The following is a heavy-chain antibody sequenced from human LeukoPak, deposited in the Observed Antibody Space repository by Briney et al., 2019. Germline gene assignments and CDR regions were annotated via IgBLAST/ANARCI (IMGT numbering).Heavy chain of an antibody. CDR1: GISISSSNSY. V-gene: IGHV4-39*01. Sequence: SETLSLTCTVSGISISSSNSYWGWIRQPPGRGLEWTGSIYYTGNTYYNASLKSRVTISIHTSKNQVSLRLTSVTAADTAMYYCARQTGSGLFTLPGGQGTLVTVSS. CDR2: IYYTGNT. J-gene: IGHJ4*02. CDR3: ARQTGSGLFTLP. D-gene: IGHD3/OR15-3a*01.